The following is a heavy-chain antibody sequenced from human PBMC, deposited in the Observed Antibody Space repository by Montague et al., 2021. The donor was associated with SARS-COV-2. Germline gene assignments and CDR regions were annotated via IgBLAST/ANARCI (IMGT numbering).Heavy chain of an antibody. CDR3: ARGVRVANRPDRFSYSLDV. CDR1: GTSFTDHY. Sequence: ETLSLTCDVNGTSFTDHYWTWLRQSPGGGLEWIGEIHHGGDTNYNPSLRSRVTISIDTSKPQSSLRLYSMTAADTAVYYCARGVRVANRPDRFSYSLDVRGRGTAVIVTS. V-gene: IGHV4-34*01. CDR2: IHHGGDT. D-gene: IGHD3-3*01. J-gene: IGHJ6*02.